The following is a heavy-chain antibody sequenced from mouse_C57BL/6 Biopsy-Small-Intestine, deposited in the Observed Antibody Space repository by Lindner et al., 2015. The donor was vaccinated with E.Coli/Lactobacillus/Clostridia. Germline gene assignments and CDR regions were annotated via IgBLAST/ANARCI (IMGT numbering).Heavy chain of an antibody. CDR1: GYAFSSSW. CDR3: ARVNLHSAMDY. CDR2: IYPGDGDT. V-gene: IGHV1-82*01. J-gene: IGHJ4*01. Sequence: VQLQESGPELVKPGASVKISCKASGYAFSSSWMNWVKQRPGKGLEWIGRIYPGDGDTNYNGKFKGKATLTADKSSSTAYMQLSSLTSEDSAVYFCARVNLHSAMDYWGQGTSVTVSS.